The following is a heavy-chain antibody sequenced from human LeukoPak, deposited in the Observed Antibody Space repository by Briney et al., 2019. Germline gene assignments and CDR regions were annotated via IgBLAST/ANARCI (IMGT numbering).Heavy chain of an antibody. V-gene: IGHV4-34*01. CDR1: GGSFSGYY. D-gene: IGHD5-12*01. CDR2: INHSGST. CDR3: ARGTHIVATIGNWFDP. Sequence: PSETLSLTCAVYGGSFSGYYWSWIRQPPGKGLEWIGEINHSGSTNYNPSLKSRVTISVDTSKNQFSLKLSSVTAADTAVYYCARGTHIVATIGNWFDPWGQGTLVTVSS. J-gene: IGHJ5*02.